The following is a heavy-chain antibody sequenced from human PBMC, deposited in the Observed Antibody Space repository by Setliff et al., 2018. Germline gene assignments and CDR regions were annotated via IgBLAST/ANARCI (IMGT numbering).Heavy chain of an antibody. CDR2: LYYSGDT. CDR1: GGSLRNNF. CDR3: ARARYCSGGRCYWTWLDS. Sequence: KSSETLSLTCTVSGGSLRNNFWGWIRQSPGKGLEWIGSLYYSGDTYYNPSLKSRVTMSVDTSKNQFSLNLSSVTAADTAVYYCARARYCSGGRCYWTWLDSWAQGTLVTVSS. J-gene: IGHJ5*01. D-gene: IGHD2-15*01. V-gene: IGHV4-39*02.